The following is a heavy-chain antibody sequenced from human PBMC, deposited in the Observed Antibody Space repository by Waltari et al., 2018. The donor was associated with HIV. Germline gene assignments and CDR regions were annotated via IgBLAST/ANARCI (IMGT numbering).Heavy chain of an antibody. CDR2: TYYRSKWYN. Sequence: QVQLQQSGPGLVKPSQTLSLTCAISGDRVSSNSAAWNWLRQSPSRGLEWLGRTYYRSKWYNDYAVSVKSRITINPDTSKNQFSLQLNSVTPEDTAVYYCAREPGWGSRAYYYGMDVWGQGTTVTVSS. J-gene: IGHJ6*02. V-gene: IGHV6-1*01. CDR3: AREPGWGSRAYYYGMDV. D-gene: IGHD7-27*01. CDR1: GDRVSSNSAA.